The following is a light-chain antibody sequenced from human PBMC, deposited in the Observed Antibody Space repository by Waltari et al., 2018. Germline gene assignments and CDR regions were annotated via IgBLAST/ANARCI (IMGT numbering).Light chain of an antibody. Sequence: YVLTQPPSVSVAPGKTATLTCGGENIESKSVNWYQQKPGQAPVLVLFYDTDRPSGIPDGCSGSNSGNTATLTISWVEAGDEADYHCQVWDDTTNSGVFGGGTRLTVL. V-gene: IGLV3-21*04. CDR2: YDT. CDR3: QVWDDTTNSGV. CDR1: NIESKS. J-gene: IGLJ3*02.